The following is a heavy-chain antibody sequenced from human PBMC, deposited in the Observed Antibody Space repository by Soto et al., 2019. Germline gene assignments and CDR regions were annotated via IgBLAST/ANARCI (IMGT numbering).Heavy chain of an antibody. Sequence: PGGSLRLSCAASGLTFRSHRIHWVRQAPGKGLEWVALISYDGSDKDYADSVKGRFTISRDNSRNTLFLQMNSLRAEDTAVYYCARDYYKYYDSSGYYRSPAYWGQGTLVTVSS. CDR2: ISYDGSDK. D-gene: IGHD3-22*01. V-gene: IGHV3-30-3*01. CDR1: GLTFRSHR. CDR3: ARDYYKYYDSSGYYRSPAY. J-gene: IGHJ4*02.